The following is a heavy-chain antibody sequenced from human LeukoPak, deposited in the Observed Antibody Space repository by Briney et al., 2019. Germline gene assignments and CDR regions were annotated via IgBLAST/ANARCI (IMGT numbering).Heavy chain of an antibody. Sequence: GGSLRLSCAASGFTFSFYGIHWVRQAPGRGLEWVAFIQNDGSNKYYANSVKGRFTVSRDNSKNTLYLQMNSLRAEDTAFYHCVKDEIEGVIGAGPGYWGQGTLVTVSS. V-gene: IGHV3-30*02. D-gene: IGHD1-26*01. CDR3: VKDEIEGVIGAGPGY. CDR1: GFTFSFYG. CDR2: IQNDGSNK. J-gene: IGHJ4*02.